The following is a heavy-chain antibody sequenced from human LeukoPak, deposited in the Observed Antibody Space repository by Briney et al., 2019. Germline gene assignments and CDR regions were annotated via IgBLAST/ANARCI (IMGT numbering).Heavy chain of an antibody. V-gene: IGHV1-69*02. Sequence: SVKVSCKASGGTFTIHTITWVRQAPGQGLEWMGRIIPVVGTHYAQKFQGRATITADKSTSTAYMELSSLRSDDTAVYYCANDDTSGYYQAWGQGTLVTVSS. J-gene: IGHJ4*02. D-gene: IGHD3-22*01. CDR1: GGTFTIHT. CDR3: ANDDTSGYYQA. CDR2: IIPVVGT.